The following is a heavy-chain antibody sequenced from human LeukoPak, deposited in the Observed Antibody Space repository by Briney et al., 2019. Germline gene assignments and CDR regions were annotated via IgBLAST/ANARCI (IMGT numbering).Heavy chain of an antibody. CDR3: ARGIAVAGVLY. D-gene: IGHD6-19*01. CDR2: IYYSGST. Sequence: PSETLSLTCTVSVGSISSSSYYWGWIRHPPGKWLEWIGSIYYSGSTYYNPSLKSRVTISVDTSKNQFSLKLSSVTAADTAVYYCARGIAVAGVLYWGQGTLVTVSS. J-gene: IGHJ4*02. CDR1: VGSISSSSYY. V-gene: IGHV4-39*01.